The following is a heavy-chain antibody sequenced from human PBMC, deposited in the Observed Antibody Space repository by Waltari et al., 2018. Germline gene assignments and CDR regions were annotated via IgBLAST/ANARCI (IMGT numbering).Heavy chain of an antibody. J-gene: IGHJ5*02. CDR1: GFTFVSYG. Sequence: QVQLVESGGGVVQPGRSLRRSCAAPGFTFVSYGLHWVRQAPGKGLEWVAVISYDGSNKYYADSVKGRFTISRDNSKNTLYLQMNSLRAEDTAVYYCAKGPRFDPWGQGTLVTVSS. CDR2: ISYDGSNK. V-gene: IGHV3-30*18. CDR3: AKGPRFDP.